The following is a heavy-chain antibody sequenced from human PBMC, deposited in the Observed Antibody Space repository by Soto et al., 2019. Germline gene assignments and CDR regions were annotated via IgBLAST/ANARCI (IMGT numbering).Heavy chain of an antibody. Sequence: EVQLLESGGGLVQPGGSLRLSCAASGFTFSSFAMTWVRQAPGKGLEWVSAISGSGGSTYYADSVKGRFTISRDNSKNTLYLQMNSLRAEDTAVYYCAKDTTVVTAGYFDYWGQGTLVTVSS. D-gene: IGHD4-17*01. J-gene: IGHJ4*02. CDR2: ISGSGGST. V-gene: IGHV3-23*01. CDR1: GFTFSSFA. CDR3: AKDTTVVTAGYFDY.